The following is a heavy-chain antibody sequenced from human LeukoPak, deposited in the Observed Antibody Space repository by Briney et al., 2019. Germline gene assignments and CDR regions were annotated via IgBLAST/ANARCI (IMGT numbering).Heavy chain of an antibody. D-gene: IGHD5-24*01. CDR1: GFTFSSYS. CDR3: ARVAEMAAHDY. Sequence: GGSLRLSCAASGFTFSSYSMNWVRQAPGKGLEWVSSISSSSSYIYYADSVKGRFTISRDNAKNSLYLQMNSLRAEDTAVHYCARVAEMAAHDYWGQGTLVTVSS. V-gene: IGHV3-21*01. CDR2: ISSSSSYI. J-gene: IGHJ4*02.